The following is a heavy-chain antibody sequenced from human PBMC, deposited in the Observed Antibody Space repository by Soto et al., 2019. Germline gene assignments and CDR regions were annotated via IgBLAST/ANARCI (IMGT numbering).Heavy chain of an antibody. Sequence: PGGSLRLSCAASGFTFNSYAMTWVRQVSGKGLVWVSRVYSDGSSTSYADSVKGRFTISRDNAKNTLYLQMNSLRAEDTAVYYCTRAMSSGSYFDYWGQGTLVTVSS. CDR1: GFTFNSYA. D-gene: IGHD1-26*01. V-gene: IGHV3-74*01. J-gene: IGHJ4*02. CDR3: TRAMSSGSYFDY. CDR2: VYSDGSST.